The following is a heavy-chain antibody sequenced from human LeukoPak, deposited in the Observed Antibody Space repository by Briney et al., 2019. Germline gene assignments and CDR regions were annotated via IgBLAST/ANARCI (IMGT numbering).Heavy chain of an antibody. J-gene: IGHJ6*04. Sequence: GGSLRLSCAASGFTFSSYSMNWVRQAPGKGLKWVSSISSSSSYIYYADSVKGRFTISRDNAKNSLYLQMNSLRAEDTAVYYCARWVEMVRGVFYYGMDVWGKGTTVTVSS. CDR3: ARWVEMVRGVFYYGMDV. CDR1: GFTFSSYS. D-gene: IGHD3-10*01. CDR2: ISSSSSYI. V-gene: IGHV3-21*01.